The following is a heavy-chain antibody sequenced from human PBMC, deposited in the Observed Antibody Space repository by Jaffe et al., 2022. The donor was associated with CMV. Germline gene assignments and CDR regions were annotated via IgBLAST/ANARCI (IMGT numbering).Heavy chain of an antibody. Sequence: QVQLVQSGAEVKKPGASVKVSCKASGYTFTSYGISWVRQAPGQGLEWMGWISAYNGNTNYAQKLQGRVTMTTDTSTSTAYMELRSLRSDDTAVYYCARDPMYYDILTGHWRGGWFDPWGQGTLVTVSS. CDR3: ARDPMYYDILTGHWRGGWFDP. D-gene: IGHD3-9*01. J-gene: IGHJ5*02. CDR2: ISAYNGNT. CDR1: GYTFTSYG. V-gene: IGHV1-18*04.